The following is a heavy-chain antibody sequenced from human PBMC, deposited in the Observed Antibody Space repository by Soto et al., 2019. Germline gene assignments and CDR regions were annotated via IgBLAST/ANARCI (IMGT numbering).Heavy chain of an antibody. D-gene: IGHD5-18*01. CDR3: ASSVDTAMEHYFHY. J-gene: IGHJ4*02. CDR2: IYHSGST. Sequence: PSETLSLTCAVSGGSISSSNWWSWVRQPPGKGLEWIGEIYHSGSTNYNPSLKSRVPISVEKHKNQFPLKLSSVTDADTALYYCASSVDTAMEHYFHYWGQGTLVTVSS. V-gene: IGHV4-4*02. CDR1: GGSISSSNW.